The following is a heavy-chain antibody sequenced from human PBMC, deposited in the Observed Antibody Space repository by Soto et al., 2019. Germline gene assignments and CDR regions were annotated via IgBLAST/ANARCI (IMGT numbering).Heavy chain of an antibody. J-gene: IGHJ4*02. CDR1: GFTFSKYA. CDR3: AKDQDYYDSSGYYGS. V-gene: IGHV3-30*04. D-gene: IGHD3-22*01. Sequence: GGSLRLSCAASGFTFSKYAMHWVRQAPGEGLEWLSLISHDGSEKWYAESSKGRFTISRDNSKNTLYLQMNRLRAEETAVYYCAKDQDYYDSSGYYGSWGQGTLVTVSS. CDR2: ISHDGSEK.